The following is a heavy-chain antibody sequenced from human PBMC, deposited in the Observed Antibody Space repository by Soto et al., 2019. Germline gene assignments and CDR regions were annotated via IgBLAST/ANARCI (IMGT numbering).Heavy chain of an antibody. J-gene: IGHJ4*02. Sequence: QVQLVQSGAEVKKPGASVKVSCKASGYIFTNHYIHWVRQAPGQGLEWMGIINPSGGSTNYLQKFQGRITMTRDTSTSTVYMELSSLRSEDTAVYFCARADYYDSSGFYDDCWGQGTLVTVSS. V-gene: IGHV1-46*01. CDR3: ARADYYDSSGFYDDC. CDR1: GYIFTNHY. CDR2: INPSGGST. D-gene: IGHD3-22*01.